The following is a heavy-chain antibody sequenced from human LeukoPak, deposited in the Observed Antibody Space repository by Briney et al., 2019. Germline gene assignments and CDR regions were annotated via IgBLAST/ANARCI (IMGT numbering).Heavy chain of an antibody. CDR3: ATLCQGAPYYYYGMDV. J-gene: IGHJ6*02. Sequence: ASVKVSCKASGYTFTSYAMHWVRQAPGQRLEWMGWINAGNGNTKYSQKFQGRVTMTEDTSTDTAYMELSSLRSEDTAVYYCATLCQGAPYYYYGMDVWGRGTTVTVSS. CDR2: INAGNGNT. CDR1: GYTFTSYA. V-gene: IGHV1-3*01.